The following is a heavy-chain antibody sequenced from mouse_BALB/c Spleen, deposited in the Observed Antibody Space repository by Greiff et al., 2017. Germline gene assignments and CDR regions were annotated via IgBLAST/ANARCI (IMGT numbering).Heavy chain of an antibody. J-gene: IGHJ4*01. V-gene: IGHV1-9*01. CDR3: ARRGFLYAMDY. CDR1: GYTFSSYW. CDR2: ILPGSGST. Sequence: VQLQQSGAELMKPGASVKISCKATGYTFSSYWIEWVKQRPGHGLEWIGEILPGSGSTNYNEKFKGKATFTADTSSNTAYMQRSSLTSEDSAVYYCARRGFLYAMDYWGQGTSVTVSS.